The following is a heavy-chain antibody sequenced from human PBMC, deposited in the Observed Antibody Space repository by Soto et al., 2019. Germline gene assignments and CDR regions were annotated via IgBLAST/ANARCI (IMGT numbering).Heavy chain of an antibody. CDR3: AKSPPNEVETA. CDR1: GYTFRNYG. CDR2: INTYNGNT. V-gene: IGHV1-18*01. J-gene: IGHJ5*02. Sequence: QVQLVQSGGEVRKPGASVKVSCKASGYTFRNYGINWVRQAPGQGLEWMTWINTYNGNTDYAQKFQDRVTLTTDTSTSPAYMELRSLRSDDTAVYYRAKSPPNEVETAWGQGTLVIVSS. D-gene: IGHD5-18*01.